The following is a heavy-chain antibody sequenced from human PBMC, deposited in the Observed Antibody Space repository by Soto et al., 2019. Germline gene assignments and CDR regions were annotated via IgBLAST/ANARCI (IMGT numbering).Heavy chain of an antibody. CDR2: IFVSSSPI. Sequence: PGGSLRLSCVVSGFTFSSYSMVWVRQAPGKGLEWVSYIFVSSSPIYYADSVKGRFTVSRDNAKNSLFLLMNSLRAEDTAVYYCARDKDWAFDYWGQGTLVTVPQ. CDR1: GFTFSSYS. CDR3: ARDKDWAFDY. D-gene: IGHD3-9*01. V-gene: IGHV3-48*04. J-gene: IGHJ4*02.